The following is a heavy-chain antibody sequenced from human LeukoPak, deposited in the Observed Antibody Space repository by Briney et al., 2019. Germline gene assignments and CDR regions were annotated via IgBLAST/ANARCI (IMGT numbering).Heavy chain of an antibody. Sequence: GESLKISCKGSGYTFTNYWIGWVSQMPGKGLEWMAITYPADSDTRYSPSFQGQVTISVDKSINTAYLQWSSLRASDIAIYYCARLRNFWADYYTVDYWGQGTLVTVSS. J-gene: IGHJ4*02. CDR2: TYPADSDT. V-gene: IGHV5-51*01. D-gene: IGHD3/OR15-3a*01. CDR1: GYTFTNYW. CDR3: ARLRNFWADYYTVDY.